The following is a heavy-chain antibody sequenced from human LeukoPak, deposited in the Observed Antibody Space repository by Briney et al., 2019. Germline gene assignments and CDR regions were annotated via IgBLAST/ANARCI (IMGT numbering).Heavy chain of an antibody. CDR3: ARDPGDRWFFDL. V-gene: IGHV3-23*01. CDR1: GFTLNNYA. D-gene: IGHD7-27*01. J-gene: IGHJ2*01. Sequence: PGGSLRLSCAASGFTLNNYAMDWVRQAPGKGLEWVSLISRSGATTYYADSVKGRFTISRDNSRNTLYLQMTSLRAEDTAVYYCARDPGDRWFFDLWGRGTLVTVSS. CDR2: ISRSGATT.